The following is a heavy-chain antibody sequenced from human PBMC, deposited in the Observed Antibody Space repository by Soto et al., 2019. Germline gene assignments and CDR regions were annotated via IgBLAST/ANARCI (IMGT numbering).Heavy chain of an antibody. D-gene: IGHD3-10*01. CDR2: ISGSGGST. J-gene: IGHJ4*02. CDR1: GFTFSSYA. V-gene: IGHV3-23*01. CDR3: AKRASGSYFDY. Sequence: EVQLLESGGGLVQPGGSLRLSCAASGFTFSSYAMNWVRQAPGKGLEWVSVISGSGGSTYYADSVKGRFTISRDNSKNTLYLQRKSLGAEDTAVYYCAKRASGSYFDYWGQGTLVTVSS.